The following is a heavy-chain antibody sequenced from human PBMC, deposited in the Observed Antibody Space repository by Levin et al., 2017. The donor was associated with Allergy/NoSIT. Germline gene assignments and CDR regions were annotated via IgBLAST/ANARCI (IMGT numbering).Heavy chain of an antibody. V-gene: IGHV4-59*08. CDR3: ARRAFADEGLDY. CDR2: IYYSGST. Sequence: SETLSLTCTVSGGSISSYYWSWIRQPPGKGLEWIGYIYYSGSTNYNPSLKSRVTISVDTSKNQFSLKLSSVTAADTAVYYCARRAFADEGLDYWGQGTLVTVSS. CDR1: GGSISSYY. J-gene: IGHJ4*02.